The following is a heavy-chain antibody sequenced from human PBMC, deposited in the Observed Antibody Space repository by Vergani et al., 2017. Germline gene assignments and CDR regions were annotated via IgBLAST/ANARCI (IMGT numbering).Heavy chain of an antibody. D-gene: IGHD3-10*01. Sequence: QMQLVQSGPEVKKPGTSVKVSCKASGFTFTSSAVQWVRQARGPRLEWIGWIVVGSGNTNYAQKFQERVTITRDMSTSTAYMELSSLRSEDTAVYYCAAVGGSGSYGAFDIWGQGTMVTVSS. J-gene: IGHJ3*02. V-gene: IGHV1-58*01. CDR3: AAVGGSGSYGAFDI. CDR1: GFTFTSSA. CDR2: IVVGSGNT.